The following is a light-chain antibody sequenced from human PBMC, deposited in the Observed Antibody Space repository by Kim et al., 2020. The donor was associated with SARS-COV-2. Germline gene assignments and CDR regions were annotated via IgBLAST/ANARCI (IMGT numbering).Light chain of an antibody. Sequence: SYELTQPPSMSVAPGKTARITCGENNIGSNSVHWYQQKPGQAPVLVIYYGTDRPSGIPERFSGSNSGNTATLTISRVEAGDEADYYCQVWDSSTDHVVFGGGTQLTV. CDR1: NIGSNS. V-gene: IGLV3-21*04. J-gene: IGLJ2*01. CDR3: QVWDSSTDHVV. CDR2: YGT.